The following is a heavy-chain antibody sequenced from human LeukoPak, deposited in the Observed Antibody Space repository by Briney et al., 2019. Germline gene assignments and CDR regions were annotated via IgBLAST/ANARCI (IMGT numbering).Heavy chain of an antibody. CDR2: IYTSGST. D-gene: IGHD6-13*01. CDR1: GGSISSFY. CDR3: ARGSGRSGSSSWYVNRFVDQYYFDY. Sequence: SETLSLTCTVSGGSISSFYWSWIRQPAGKGLEWIGRIYTSGSTNYNPSLKSRVTMSVDTSKNQFSLKLSSVTAADTAVYYCARGSGRSGSSSWYVNRFVDQYYFDYWGQGTLVTVSS. V-gene: IGHV4-4*07. J-gene: IGHJ4*02.